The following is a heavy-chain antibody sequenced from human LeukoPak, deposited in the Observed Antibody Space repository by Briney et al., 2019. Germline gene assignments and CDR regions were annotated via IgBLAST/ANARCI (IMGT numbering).Heavy chain of an antibody. Sequence: GGSLRLSCAASGFTFSSYAMHWVRQAPGKGLEWVAVISYDGSNKYYADSVKGRFTISRDNSKNTLYLQMNSLRAEDTAVYYCARGQRLGSGYYEYYFDYWGQRTLVTVSS. CDR1: GFTFSSYA. J-gene: IGHJ4*02. V-gene: IGHV3-30-3*01. CDR2: ISYDGSNK. CDR3: ARGQRLGSGYYEYYFDY. D-gene: IGHD3-9*01.